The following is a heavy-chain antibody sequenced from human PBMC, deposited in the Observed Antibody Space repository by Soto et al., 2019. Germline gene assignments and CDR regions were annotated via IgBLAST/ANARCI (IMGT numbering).Heavy chain of an antibody. CDR2: INAGNGNT. D-gene: IGHD2-21*02. CDR3: ARAVVVPADFDY. J-gene: IGHJ4*02. V-gene: IGHV1-3*05. Sequence: QVQLVQSGAEEKKPGASVKVSCKASGYTFTGYAMHWVRQAPGQRLEWMGWINAGNGNTKYSQKFQGRVTITRDTSAAAAYMALSSLSSPDTAVYYIARAVVVPADFDYWGQGTLVTVSS. CDR1: GYTFTGYA.